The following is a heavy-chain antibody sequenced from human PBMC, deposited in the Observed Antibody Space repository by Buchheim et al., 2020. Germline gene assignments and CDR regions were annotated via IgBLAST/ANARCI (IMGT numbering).Heavy chain of an antibody. CDR1: GFSFSYYS. V-gene: IGHV3-21*02. J-gene: IGHJ6*02. CDR3: ARRAYYGSGIPVYGMDV. Sequence: EVQLVESGGGLVKPGGSLRVSCAASGFSFSYYSMNWVRQAPGKGLEWLSSISSSSNYKYYADSVKGRFTISRDNAKNSVSLQMNSLRAEDTAVYYCARRAYYGSGIPVYGMDVWGQGTT. CDR2: ISSSSNYK. D-gene: IGHD3-10*01.